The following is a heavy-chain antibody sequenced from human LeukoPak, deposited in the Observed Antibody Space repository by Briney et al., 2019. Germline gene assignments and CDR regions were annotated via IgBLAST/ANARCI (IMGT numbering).Heavy chain of an antibody. J-gene: IGHJ4*02. V-gene: IGHV4-61*02. CDR3: ARDFVVAATDYFDY. Sequence: PSQTLSLTCTVSGGSISSGSYYWSWIRQPAGQGLEWIGRIYTSGSTNYNPSLKSRVTISVDTFKNQFSLKLSSVTAADTAVYYCARDFVVAATDYFDYWGQGTLVTVSS. D-gene: IGHD2-15*01. CDR1: GGSISSGSYY. CDR2: IYTSGST.